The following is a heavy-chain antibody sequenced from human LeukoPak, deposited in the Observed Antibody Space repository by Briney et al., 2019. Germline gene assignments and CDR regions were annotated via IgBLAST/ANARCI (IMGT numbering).Heavy chain of an antibody. Sequence: PGGSLRLSCAASGFTFDDYTMHWVRQAPGKGLEWVSLISWDGGSTYYADSVKGRFTISRDNSKNSLFLQLNSLRTEDTALYYCAKESTVTSYYYYGVDVWGQGTTVTVSS. CDR2: ISWDGGST. V-gene: IGHV3-43*01. CDR1: GFTFDDYT. J-gene: IGHJ6*02. D-gene: IGHD4-17*01. CDR3: AKESTVTSYYYYGVDV.